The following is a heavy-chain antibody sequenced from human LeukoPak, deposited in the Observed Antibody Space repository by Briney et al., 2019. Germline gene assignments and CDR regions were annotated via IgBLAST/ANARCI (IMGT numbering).Heavy chain of an antibody. J-gene: IGHJ4*02. V-gene: IGHV4-34*01. CDR3: AVSVVAARYYFDY. CDR2: INHSGST. D-gene: IGHD2-15*01. CDR1: GGSFSGYY. Sequence: SETLSLTCAVYGGSFSGYYWSWIRQPPGKGLEWIGEINHSGSTNYNPSLKSRVTISVDTSKNQFSLKLSSVTAAGTAVYYCAVSVVAARYYFDYWGQGTLVTVSS.